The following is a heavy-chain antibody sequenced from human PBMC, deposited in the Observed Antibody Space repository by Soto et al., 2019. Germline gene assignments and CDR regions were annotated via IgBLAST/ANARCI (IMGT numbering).Heavy chain of an antibody. Sequence: QVQLVQSGAEVMQPGSSVKVSCQPAGGSLTNFINYPINWVRQSPGQGLEWMGGIVPNIGTVNYAQKFQGRVTMTADKSTGTVYMELSSLRSDDSALYYCARRNTAGFLRYFDNWGQGTLVTLCS. CDR2: IVPNIGTV. CDR1: GGSLTNFINYP. J-gene: IGHJ4*02. D-gene: IGHD6-19*01. CDR3: ARRNTAGFLRYFDN. V-gene: IGHV1-69*06.